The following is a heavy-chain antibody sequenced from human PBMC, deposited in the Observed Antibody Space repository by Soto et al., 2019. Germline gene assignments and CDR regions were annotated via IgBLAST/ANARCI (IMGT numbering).Heavy chain of an antibody. D-gene: IGHD2-15*01. CDR2: INPSGGST. Sequence: QVQLVQSGAEVKKPGASVKVSCKASGYTFTSYYMHWVRQAPGQGLEWMGIINPSGGSTSYAQKFQGRVTKTRDTSTSHVYTELSSLRSEDTAVYYCARVYCCCCSCYSIHYWGQGTLVTVSS. J-gene: IGHJ4*02. V-gene: IGHV1-46*03. CDR1: GYTFTSYY. CDR3: ARVYCCCCSCYSIHY.